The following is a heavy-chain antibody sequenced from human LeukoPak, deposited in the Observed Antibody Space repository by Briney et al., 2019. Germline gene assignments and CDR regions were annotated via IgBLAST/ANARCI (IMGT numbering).Heavy chain of an antibody. CDR2: IRNDGSEK. D-gene: IGHD3-16*02. J-gene: IGHJ4*02. V-gene: IGHV3-7*01. CDR3: ARDRAPSSYYDYVWGSYRPTAFDY. CDR1: GFTFTIYW. Sequence: GGSLRLSCASSGFTFTIYWMSWVRQAPGKGLEWVASIRNDGSEKYYVDSVKGRFTISRDNAKNSLYLQMNSLRAEDTAVYYCARDRAPSSYYDYVWGSYRPTAFDYWGQGTLVTVSS.